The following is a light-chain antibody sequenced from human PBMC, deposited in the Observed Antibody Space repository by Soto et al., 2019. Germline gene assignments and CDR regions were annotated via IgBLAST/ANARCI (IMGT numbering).Light chain of an antibody. Sequence: EIVLTQSPGTLSLSPGERATLSCRASQSVSSIYLAWYQQKPGQAPRLLIYGASSRATGIPDRFSGSGSGTDFPLTISRLEPEDFAVYYCQHFGNSPIFTFGPGTKVEIK. V-gene: IGKV3-20*01. CDR2: GAS. CDR1: QSVSSIY. J-gene: IGKJ3*01. CDR3: QHFGNSPIFT.